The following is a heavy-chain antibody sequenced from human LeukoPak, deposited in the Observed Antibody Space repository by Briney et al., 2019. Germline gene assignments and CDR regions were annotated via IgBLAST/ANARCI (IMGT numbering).Heavy chain of an antibody. V-gene: IGHV3-30-3*01. J-gene: IGHJ6*02. D-gene: IGHD3-22*01. CDR2: ISYDGSNK. CDR3: ARDGPDSSGYYYEPYYYGMDV. Sequence: PGGSLRLSCAASGFTFSSYAMHWVRQAPGKGLEWVAVISYDGSNKYYADSVKGRFTISRDNSKNTLYLQMNSLRAEDTAVYYCARDGPDSSGYYYEPYYYGMDVWGQGTTVTVSS. CDR1: GFTFSSYA.